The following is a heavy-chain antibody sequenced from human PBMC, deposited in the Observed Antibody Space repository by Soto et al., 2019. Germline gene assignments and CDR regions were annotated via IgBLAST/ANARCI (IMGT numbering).Heavy chain of an antibody. J-gene: IGHJ4*01. CDR1: VLTCTAFA. CDR3: APDPYFDYYQFES. CDR2: ISYDGRDS. V-gene: IGHV3-30*01. Sequence: GESXRLSGSVSVLTCTAFAIHWLRHAPGKGLEFVAVISYDGRDSHYADSVKGRITISRDNSKNTVFLHINSLTTEDTAVYYCAPDPYFDYYQFESSGNGTRV. D-gene: IGHD3-9*01.